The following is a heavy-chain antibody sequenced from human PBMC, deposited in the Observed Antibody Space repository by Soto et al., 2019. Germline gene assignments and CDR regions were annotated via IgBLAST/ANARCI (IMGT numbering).Heavy chain of an antibody. D-gene: IGHD1-1*01. Sequence: QVQLQQWGAGLVKPSETLSLSCAVYGQSFSGHSWAWIRQPPGKGLEWIGEISESGSTYYNPSLKSRVTLSTDTSKSQFSLKLNSVTAADTAAYFCARGAGIVALPGELEDVNYDFWGQGTLVNVSS. J-gene: IGHJ4*02. V-gene: IGHV4-34*01. CDR2: ISESGST. CDR1: GQSFSGHS. CDR3: ARGAGIVALPGELEDVNYDF.